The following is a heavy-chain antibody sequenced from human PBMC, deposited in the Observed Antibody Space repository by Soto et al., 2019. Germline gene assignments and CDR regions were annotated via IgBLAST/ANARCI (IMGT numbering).Heavy chain of an antibody. CDR2: ISDSGDIT. CDR3: AKPWVPRRTDRPPRFDY. CDR1: EFTFSTYA. D-gene: IGHD6-6*01. J-gene: IGHJ4*02. V-gene: IGHV3-23*01. Sequence: VSLRLSCAASEFTFSTYAMTWVRQAPGRGLQWVATISDSGDITYYADSVKGRFTISRDNSRNTLYLQMNNLRAEDTALYYCAKPWVPRRTDRPPRFDYWVRGTLVTVSS.